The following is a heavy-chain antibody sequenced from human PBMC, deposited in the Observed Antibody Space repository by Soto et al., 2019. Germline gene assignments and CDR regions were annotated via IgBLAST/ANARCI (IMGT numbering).Heavy chain of an antibody. Sequence: EVKVLDSGGGLVQPGGSLRLSCAASGFSISNYVMNWVRQAPGKGLEWVSSVSGSGVGIYADSVKGRFSISRDNSKNTLXLQMNSLRAEDTAVYYCTKGWLDYWGQGTLVTVSS. V-gene: IGHV3-23*01. CDR1: GFSISNYV. D-gene: IGHD6-19*01. J-gene: IGHJ4*02. CDR2: VSGSGVGI. CDR3: TKGWLDY.